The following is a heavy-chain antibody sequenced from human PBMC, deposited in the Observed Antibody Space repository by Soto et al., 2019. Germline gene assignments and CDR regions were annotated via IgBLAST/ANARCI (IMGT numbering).Heavy chain of an antibody. Sequence: SGPTLVKPTQTLTLTCTFSGFSLSTSGMCVSWIRQPPGKALEWLARIDWYDDKYYSTSLKTRLTISKDTSKNQVVLTMTNMDPVDTATYYCARIRDHYDSSGYYFDYWGQGTLVTVSS. CDR1: GFSLSTSGMC. CDR2: IDWYDDK. CDR3: ARIRDHYDSSGYYFDY. V-gene: IGHV2-70*11. J-gene: IGHJ4*02. D-gene: IGHD3-22*01.